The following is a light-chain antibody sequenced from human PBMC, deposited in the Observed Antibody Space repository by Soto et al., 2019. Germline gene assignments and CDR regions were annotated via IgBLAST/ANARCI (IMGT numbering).Light chain of an antibody. CDR3: CSYAVSRYV. CDR1: SXDVGGYNY. CDR2: DVS. J-gene: IGLJ1*01. V-gene: IGLV2-11*01. Sequence: QSALTQPRSVSGSPGQSVTISCTGTSXDVGGYNYVSWYQQHPGKAPKLMIYDVSKRPSGVPDRFSGSKSGNTASLTISGLQAEDEADYYCCSYAVSRYVFGTGTKVT.